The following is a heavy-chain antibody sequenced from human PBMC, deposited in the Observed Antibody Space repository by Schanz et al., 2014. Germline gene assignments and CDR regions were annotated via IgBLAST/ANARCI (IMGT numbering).Heavy chain of an antibody. V-gene: IGHV4-4*07. CDR2: IFTGGSS. CDR1: GDSMKSHY. CDR3: ARVSRGGVFDF. J-gene: IGHJ4*02. Sequence: QVQLRESGPRLVKPSETLSLNCTVSGDSMKSHYWTWIRQPAGQGLEWVGRIFTGGSSDYNRSFKSRSTMSIDTSKKYWSLNLNSVTAADTAFYFCARVSRGGVFDFWGPGILVTVSS. D-gene: IGHD3-3*01.